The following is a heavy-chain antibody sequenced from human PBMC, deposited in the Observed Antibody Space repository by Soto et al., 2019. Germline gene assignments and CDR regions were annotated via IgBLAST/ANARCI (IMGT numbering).Heavy chain of an antibody. CDR2: IYYSGST. V-gene: IGHV4-31*03. Sequence: SETLSLTCTVSGGSISSGCYYWSWLRQHPGKGLEWIGYIYYSGSTYYNPSLKRRVTISVDTSKNQFSLKLSSVTAAATAVYYCARSSTSANYFDYWGQGTLVTVSS. D-gene: IGHD2-2*01. CDR1: GGSISSGCYY. J-gene: IGHJ4*02. CDR3: ARSSTSANYFDY.